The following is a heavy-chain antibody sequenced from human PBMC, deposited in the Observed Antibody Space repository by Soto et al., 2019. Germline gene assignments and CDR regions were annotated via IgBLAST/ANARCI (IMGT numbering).Heavy chain of an antibody. V-gene: IGHV3-30*18. CDR1: GFTFSSYG. Sequence: GGSLRLSCAASGFTFSSYGMHWVRQAPGKGLEWVAVISYDGSNKYYADSVKGRFTISRDNSKNTLYLQMNSLRAEDTAVYYCAKVTAAAAKYYYYYYGMDVWGQGTTVTVSS. CDR3: AKVTAAAAKYYYYYYGMDV. CDR2: ISYDGSNK. J-gene: IGHJ6*02. D-gene: IGHD6-13*01.